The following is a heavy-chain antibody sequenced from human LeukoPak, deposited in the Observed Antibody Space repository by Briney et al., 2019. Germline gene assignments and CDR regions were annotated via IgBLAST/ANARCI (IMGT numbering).Heavy chain of an antibody. D-gene: IGHD3-10*01. Sequence: GESLKISCKGSGYSFTSYWIGWLRQMPGKGLEWMGIICPGDSDTRYSPSFQGQVTISADKSISTAYLQWSSLKASDTAMYYCARHPAGYYGSGSYFYYYMDVWGKGTTVTVSS. V-gene: IGHV5-51*01. CDR3: ARHPAGYYGSGSYFYYYMDV. CDR1: GYSFTSYW. J-gene: IGHJ6*03. CDR2: ICPGDSDT.